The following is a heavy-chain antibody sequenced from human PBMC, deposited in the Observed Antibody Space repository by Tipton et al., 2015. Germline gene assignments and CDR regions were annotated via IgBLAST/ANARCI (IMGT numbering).Heavy chain of an antibody. Sequence: QLVQSGGGLVQPGRSLRLSCVASGFTFGDYAMHWVRQSPGKGLEWVSGISWNSGHIDYAASVRGRFTISRDNAKSSLSLQMNSLRAEDTAVYYCARDILNDFCSGWPEEYWGQGTLVTVSS. CDR2: ISWNSGHI. V-gene: IGHV3-9*01. D-gene: IGHD3-3*01. J-gene: IGHJ4*02. CDR1: GFTFGDYA. CDR3: ARDILNDFCSGWPEEY.